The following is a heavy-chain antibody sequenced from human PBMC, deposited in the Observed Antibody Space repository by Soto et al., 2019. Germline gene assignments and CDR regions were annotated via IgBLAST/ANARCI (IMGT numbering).Heavy chain of an antibody. CDR1: GYTFTSYG. CDR2: ISAYNGNT. Sequence: ASVKVSCKASGYTFTSYGISWVRQAPGQGLEWMGWISAYNGNTNYAQKLQGRVTMTTDTSTSTAYMELRSLRSDDTAVYYCARDPSASRNYYYYYMDVWGKGTTVTVSS. V-gene: IGHV1-18*01. CDR3: ARDPSASRNYYYYYMDV. J-gene: IGHJ6*03. D-gene: IGHD3-10*01.